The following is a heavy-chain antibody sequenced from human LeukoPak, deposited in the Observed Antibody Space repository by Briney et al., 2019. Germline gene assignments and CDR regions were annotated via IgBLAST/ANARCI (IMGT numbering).Heavy chain of an antibody. CDR1: GFTFSKAW. V-gene: IGHV3-15*01. Sequence: PGGSLRLSCAASGFTFSKAWMSWVRQAPGKGLEWVGRIRSKTDGGSIEYGAPVKGRFNISRDDSKNTLDLQMNTLTTEDTAVYYCTTGRVLWGQGTLVIVSS. CDR3: TTGRVL. J-gene: IGHJ4*02. CDR2: IRSKTDGGSI.